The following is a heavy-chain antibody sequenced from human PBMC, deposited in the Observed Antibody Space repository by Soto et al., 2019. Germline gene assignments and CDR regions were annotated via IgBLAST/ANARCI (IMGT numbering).Heavy chain of an antibody. CDR3: TTGLSGYPYYYYYYYMDV. V-gene: IGHV3-15*01. J-gene: IGHJ6*03. Sequence: GGSLRLSCAASGFTFSNAWMSWVRQAPGKGLEWVGRIKSKTDGGTTDYAAPVKGRFTISRDDSKNTLYLQMNSLKTEDTAVYYCTTGLSGYPYYYYYYYMDVWGKGTTVTVSS. CDR1: GFTFSNAW. D-gene: IGHD3-9*01. CDR2: IKSKTDGGTT.